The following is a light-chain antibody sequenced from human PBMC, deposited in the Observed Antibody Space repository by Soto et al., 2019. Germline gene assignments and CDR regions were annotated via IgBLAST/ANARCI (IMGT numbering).Light chain of an antibody. V-gene: IGKV1-5*03. Sequence: DIQMTQSPSTLSASVGDRVTITCRASQSIRSWLAWYQQKPGKAPKLLIYEASSSEIGVPPRFSGSGFGTEFTLTSSSLQPEDSATYYCQYYKEHSTFGQGTRLEIK. CDR2: EAS. CDR1: QSIRSW. CDR3: QYYKEHST. J-gene: IGKJ1*01.